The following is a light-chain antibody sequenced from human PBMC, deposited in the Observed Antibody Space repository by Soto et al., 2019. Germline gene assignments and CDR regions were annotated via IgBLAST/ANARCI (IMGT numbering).Light chain of an antibody. CDR2: DAS. CDR3: QQYNTFSA. J-gene: IGKJ1*01. CDR1: QSISFW. V-gene: IGKV1-5*01. Sequence: DIQMTQSPSTLAASVGDRVTITCRASQSISFWLAWYQQKPGKAPKLLIYDASNLESGAPSRFTGSGSGTEFTLTISSLQPDDFGTYYCQQYNTFSAFGQGTKVDIK.